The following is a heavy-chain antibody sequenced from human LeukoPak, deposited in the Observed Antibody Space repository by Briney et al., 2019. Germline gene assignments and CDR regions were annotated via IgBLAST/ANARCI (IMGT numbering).Heavy chain of an antibody. D-gene: IGHD2-15*01. Sequence: AAVKVSFKASGYTFTFYSMHLVRQAPGQGREWIGLVNPNSVGTNYAQKVQGRVTLTRDRSISTAYLELSRLRYDDTAVYYCAREEGIVVVVARSSAFDIWGQGTMVTVSS. J-gene: IGHJ3*02. CDR1: GYTFTFYS. CDR2: VNPNSVGT. V-gene: IGHV1-2*02. CDR3: AREEGIVVVVARSSAFDI.